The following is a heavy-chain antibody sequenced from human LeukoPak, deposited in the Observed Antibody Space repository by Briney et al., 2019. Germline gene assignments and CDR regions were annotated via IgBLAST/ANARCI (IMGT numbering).Heavy chain of an antibody. Sequence: KPSETLSLTCTVSGASISSHSWGWIRQPPGKGLEWTGTIYYTGRTYYNPSLESRLTISVDTSKNQFSLKLTPVTAADTAIYYCAQSLGSGNWIGNWFDPWGQGTLVTVSS. CDR3: AQSLGSGNWIGNWFDP. J-gene: IGHJ5*02. D-gene: IGHD1-1*01. CDR1: GASISSHS. CDR2: IYYTGRT. V-gene: IGHV4-39*01.